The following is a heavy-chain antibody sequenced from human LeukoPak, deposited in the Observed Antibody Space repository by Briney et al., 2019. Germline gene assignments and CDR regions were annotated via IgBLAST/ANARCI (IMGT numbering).Heavy chain of an antibody. J-gene: IGHJ3*02. V-gene: IGHV1-18*01. Sequence: APVKVSCKASGYTFTSYGISWVRQAPGQGLEWMGWISAYNGNTNYAQKLQGRVTMTTDTSTSTAYMELRSLRSDDTAVYYCARVMRLVGNYVGYAFDIWGQGTTVTVSS. CDR1: GYTFTSYG. CDR3: ARVMRLVGNYVGYAFDI. CDR2: ISAYNGNT. D-gene: IGHD1-7*01.